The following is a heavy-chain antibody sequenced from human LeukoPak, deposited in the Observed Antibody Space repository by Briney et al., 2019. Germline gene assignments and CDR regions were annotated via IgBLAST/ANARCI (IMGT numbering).Heavy chain of an antibody. V-gene: IGHV1-69*13. Sequence: SVKVSCKASGYAFTSYDINWVRQATGQGLEWMGGIIPIFGTANYAQKFQGRVTITADESTSTAYMELSSLRSEDTAVYYCARDDYKAGGHYYMDVWGKGTTVTVSS. CDR3: ARDDYKAGGHYYMDV. J-gene: IGHJ6*03. CDR1: GYAFTSYD. D-gene: IGHD4-11*01. CDR2: IIPIFGTA.